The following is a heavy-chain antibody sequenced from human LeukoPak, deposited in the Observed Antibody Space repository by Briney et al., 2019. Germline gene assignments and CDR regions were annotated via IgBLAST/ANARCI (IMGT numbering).Heavy chain of an antibody. Sequence: GGSLRLSCAASGFTFSSYAMHWVRQAPGKGLEWVAVISYDGSNKYYADSVKGRFTISRDNSKNTLYLQMNSLRAEDTAVYYCARGGYYFDYWGQGTLVTVSS. CDR2: ISYDGSNK. CDR1: GFTFSSYA. CDR3: ARGGYYFDY. J-gene: IGHJ4*02. V-gene: IGHV3-30-3*01.